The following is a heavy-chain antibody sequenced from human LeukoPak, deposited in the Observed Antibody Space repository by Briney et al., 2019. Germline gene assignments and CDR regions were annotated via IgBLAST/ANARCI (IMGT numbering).Heavy chain of an antibody. D-gene: IGHD3-3*01. CDR3: ASRPANVLRFPDFDY. CDR1: GGSISSNSYY. Sequence: SETLSLTCTVSGGSISSNSYYWGWIRQPPGKGLEWIGSIYYSGSTYYNPSLKSRVTISVDTSKNQFSLKLSSVTAADTAVYYCASRPANVLRFPDFDYWGQGTLVTVSS. CDR2: IYYSGST. J-gene: IGHJ4*02. V-gene: IGHV4-39*01.